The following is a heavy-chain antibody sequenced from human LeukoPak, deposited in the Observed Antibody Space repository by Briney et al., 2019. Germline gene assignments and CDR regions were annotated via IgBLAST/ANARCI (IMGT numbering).Heavy chain of an antibody. J-gene: IGHJ4*02. CDR2: IYTSGST. CDR3: ARERVVPAATYYFDY. Sequence: SETLSLTCTVSGGSLSSYYWSWIRQPAGKGLEWIGRIYTSGSTNYNPSLKSRVTMSVDTSKNQFSLKLSSVTAADTAVYYCARERVVPAATYYFDYWGQGTLVTVSS. V-gene: IGHV4-4*07. CDR1: GGSLSSYY. D-gene: IGHD2-2*01.